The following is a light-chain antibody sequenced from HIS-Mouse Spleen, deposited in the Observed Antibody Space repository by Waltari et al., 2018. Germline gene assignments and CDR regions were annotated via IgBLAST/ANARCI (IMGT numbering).Light chain of an antibody. V-gene: IGLV3-10*01. J-gene: IGLJ2*01. CDR2: EDS. CDR1: ALPKKY. Sequence: SYELTQPPSVSVSPGQTARITCSGDALPKKYAYWYQQKSGQAPVLVIYEDSKRASGIPERVSGSSSGTMATCTISGAQVEDEADYYCYSTDSSGNHRVFGGGTKLTVL. CDR3: YSTDSSGNHRV.